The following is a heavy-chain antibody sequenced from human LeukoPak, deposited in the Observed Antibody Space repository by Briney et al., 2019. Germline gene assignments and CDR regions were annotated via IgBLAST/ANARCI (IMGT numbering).Heavy chain of an antibody. J-gene: IGHJ4*02. D-gene: IGHD3-10*01. CDR3: AKDWAMVRGVGIFDY. Sequence: GSLRLSCAASGFTFSSYGMHWVRQAPGKGLEWVAVISYDGSNKYYADSVKGRFTISRDNPKNTLYLQMNSLRAEDTAVYYCAKDWAMVRGVGIFDYWGQGTLVTVSS. CDR2: ISYDGSNK. CDR1: GFTFSSYG. V-gene: IGHV3-30*18.